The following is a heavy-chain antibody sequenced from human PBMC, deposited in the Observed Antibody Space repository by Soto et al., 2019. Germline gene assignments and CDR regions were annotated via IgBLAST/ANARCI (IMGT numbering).Heavy chain of an antibody. CDR3: ARRYTLTSPFDY. D-gene: IGHD3-16*02. Sequence: GESLKISCKGSGYSFTSYWISWVRQMPGKGLEWMGRIDPADSYTNYSPSFQGHVTISGDKSINTAYLQWSSLKASDTAIYYCARRYTLTSPFDYWGQGTLVTVSS. CDR1: GYSFTSYW. CDR2: IDPADSYT. V-gene: IGHV5-10-1*01. J-gene: IGHJ4*02.